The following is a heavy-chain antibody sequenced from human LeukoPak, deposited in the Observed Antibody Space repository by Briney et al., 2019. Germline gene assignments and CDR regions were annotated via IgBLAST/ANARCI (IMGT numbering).Heavy chain of an antibody. CDR3: ASSIAAASFDY. J-gene: IGHJ4*02. D-gene: IGHD6-13*01. V-gene: IGHV3-30*04. Sequence: GGSLRLSCAASGFTFGSYAMHWVRQAPGKGLEWVAVISYDGSNKYYADSVKGRFTISRDNSKNTLYLQMNSLRAEDTAVYYCASSIAAASFDYWGQGTLVTVSS. CDR2: ISYDGSNK. CDR1: GFTFGSYA.